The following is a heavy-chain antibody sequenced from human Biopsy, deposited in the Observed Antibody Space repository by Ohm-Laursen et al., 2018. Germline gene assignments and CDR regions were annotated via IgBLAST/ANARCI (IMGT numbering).Heavy chain of an antibody. Sequence: GASVKASCKASGGSFSDYGLSWVRQAPGRGLEWMGRVIPISNTANYAQNFQDRLTITADRSTNTAYMELNSLRSEDTAVYFCATLTEDYGASPDSWGQGTLVVVSS. J-gene: IGHJ4*02. D-gene: IGHD4-17*01. CDR3: ATLTEDYGASPDS. CDR2: VIPISNTA. CDR1: GGSFSDYG. V-gene: IGHV1-69*06.